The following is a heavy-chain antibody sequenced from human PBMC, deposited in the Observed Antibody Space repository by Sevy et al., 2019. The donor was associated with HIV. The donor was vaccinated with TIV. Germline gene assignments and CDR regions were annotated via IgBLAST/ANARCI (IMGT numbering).Heavy chain of an antibody. J-gene: IGHJ4*02. Sequence: GGSLRLSCAASGIIFKSYVMSWVRQAPGKGLEGLSGISASGGSTYYADSVKGRFTISRDNFKGTLYLQMNILRAEDTAVYYCAGAGVGAKGFDYWGQGTLVTVSS. CDR3: AGAGVGAKGFDY. CDR2: ISASGGST. D-gene: IGHD1-26*01. CDR1: GIIFKSYV. V-gene: IGHV3-23*01.